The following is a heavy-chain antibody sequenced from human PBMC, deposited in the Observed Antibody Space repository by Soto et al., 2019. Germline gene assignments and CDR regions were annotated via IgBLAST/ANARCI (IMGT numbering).Heavy chain of an antibody. Sequence: QVQLQQWGAGLLKPSETLSLTCDVYGGSFGTYYWSWIRQPPGKGLEWIGEINHSGSTNYNPSLKSRVTISVDTPKNQFSMKLSSVTAADTAVYYCARSGHLFDYWGQGTLVTVSS. J-gene: IGHJ4*02. CDR1: GGSFGTYY. V-gene: IGHV4-34*01. CDR2: INHSGST. CDR3: ARSGHLFDY. D-gene: IGHD3-10*01.